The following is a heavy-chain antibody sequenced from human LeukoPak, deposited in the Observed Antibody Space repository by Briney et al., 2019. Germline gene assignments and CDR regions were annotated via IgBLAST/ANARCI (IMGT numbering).Heavy chain of an antibody. CDR2: IYYSGST. J-gene: IGHJ6*03. CDR1: GGSISSGDYY. D-gene: IGHD3-3*01. Sequence: SETLSLTCTVSGGSISSGDYYWSWIRQPPGKGLEWIGYIYYSGSTYYNPSLKSRVTISVDRSKNQFSLRLSSVTAADTAVYYCARILWNYYYMDVWGKGTTVTVSS. CDR3: ARILWNYYYMDV. V-gene: IGHV4-30-4*08.